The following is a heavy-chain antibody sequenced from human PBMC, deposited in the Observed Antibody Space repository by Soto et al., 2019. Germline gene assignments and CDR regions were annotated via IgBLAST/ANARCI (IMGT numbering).Heavy chain of an antibody. CDR2: ISGSGGST. J-gene: IGHJ4*02. D-gene: IGHD4-17*01. CDR1: GFTFSSYA. CDR3: AKPQRTLDYGDYNY. V-gene: IGHV3-23*01. Sequence: GGSLRLSCAASGFTFSSYAMSCVRQARGKGLEWVSAISGSGGSTYYADSVKGRFTISRDNSKNTLYLQMNSLRAEDTAVYYCAKPQRTLDYGDYNYWGQGTLVTVSS.